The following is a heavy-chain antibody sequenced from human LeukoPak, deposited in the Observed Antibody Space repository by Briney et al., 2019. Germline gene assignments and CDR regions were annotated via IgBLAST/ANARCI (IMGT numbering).Heavy chain of an antibody. D-gene: IGHD1-1*01. CDR2: INPNSGGT. J-gene: IGHJ4*02. Sequence: GASVKVSCKASEYTFTGYYMHWVRQAPGQGLEWMGWINPNSGGTNYAQKFQGRVTMTRDTSISTAYMELSRLRSDDTAVYYCARDSHNWNDVFDYWGQRTLVTVSS. CDR3: ARDSHNWNDVFDY. V-gene: IGHV1-2*02. CDR1: EYTFTGYY.